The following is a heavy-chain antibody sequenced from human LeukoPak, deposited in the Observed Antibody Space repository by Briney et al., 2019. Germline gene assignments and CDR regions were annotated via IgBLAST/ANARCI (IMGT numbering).Heavy chain of an antibody. J-gene: IGHJ4*02. CDR2: ISGDGGTT. CDR1: GFTFSSYI. D-gene: IGHD2-2*03. V-gene: IGHV3-43*02. Sequence: PGGSLMLCCATSGFTFSSYIMNWVPQAPGKGLEWVSLISGDGGTTYYADSVKGQLTISRDNSKNSLYLQMNSLRTEDTALYYCAKDWGEIWIFHYWGGGTVVTVSS. CDR3: AKDWGEIWIFHY.